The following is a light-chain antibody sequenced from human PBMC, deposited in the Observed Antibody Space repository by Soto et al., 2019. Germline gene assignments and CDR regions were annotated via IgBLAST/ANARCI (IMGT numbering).Light chain of an antibody. CDR1: QSVSSN. J-gene: IGKJ1*01. V-gene: IGKV3-15*01. CDR3: QHYNNWPRT. CDR2: GAS. Sequence: EIVMTQSPATLSVSPGERATLSCRASQSVSSNLAWYQQKPGQAPRLLIYGASTRATGIPARFSGSGSGTGFPLTISSLQSEDFAVFYCQHYNNWPRTFGQGTKVEIK.